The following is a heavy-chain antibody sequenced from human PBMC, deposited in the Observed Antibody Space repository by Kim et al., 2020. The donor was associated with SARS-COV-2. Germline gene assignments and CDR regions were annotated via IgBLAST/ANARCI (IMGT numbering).Heavy chain of an antibody. D-gene: IGHD6-13*01. Sequence: GGSLRLSCTASGFTFGDYAMSWVRQAPGKGLEWVGFIRSKAYGGTTEYAASVKGRFTISRDDSKSIAYLQMNSLKTEDTAVYYCTRGHSSSWLSFDYWGQGTLVTVSS. CDR3: TRGHSSSWLSFDY. V-gene: IGHV3-49*04. J-gene: IGHJ4*02. CDR1: GFTFGDYA. CDR2: IRSKAYGGTT.